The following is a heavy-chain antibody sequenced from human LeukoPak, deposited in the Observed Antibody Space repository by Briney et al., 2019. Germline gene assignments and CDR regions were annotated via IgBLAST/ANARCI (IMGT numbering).Heavy chain of an antibody. CDR1: GFTFSDYY. D-gene: IGHD1-26*01. CDR2: ISSSGDAI. CDR3: VRNPRGTFPFDY. V-gene: IGHV3-11*01. J-gene: IGHJ4*02. Sequence: PGGSLRLSCAASGFTFSDYYMSWLRQAPGKGLEWVSYISSSGDAIYSADSVKGRFTISRDNAKDSLYLQMDSLRAEDTAVYYCVRNPRGTFPFDYWGQGSLVTVSS.